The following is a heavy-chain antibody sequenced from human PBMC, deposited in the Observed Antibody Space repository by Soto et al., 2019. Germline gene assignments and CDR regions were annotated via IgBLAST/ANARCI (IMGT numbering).Heavy chain of an antibody. CDR2: INPNSGGT. V-gene: IGHV1-2*04. CDR3: ARDSSSWYSDYYYGMDV. J-gene: IGHJ6*02. Sequence: QVQLVQSGAEVKKPGASVKVSCKASGYTFTGYYTHWVRQAPGQGLEWMGWINPNSGGTNYAQKFQGWVTMTRDTSISTAYMELSRLRSDDTAVYYCARDSSSWYSDYYYGMDVWGQGTTVTVSS. D-gene: IGHD6-13*01. CDR1: GYTFTGYY.